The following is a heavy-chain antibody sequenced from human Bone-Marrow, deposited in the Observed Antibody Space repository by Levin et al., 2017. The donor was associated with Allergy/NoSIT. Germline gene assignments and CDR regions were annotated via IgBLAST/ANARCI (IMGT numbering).Heavy chain of an antibody. V-gene: IGHV3-66*04. CDR1: GFTVTNNQ. J-gene: IGHJ4*02. D-gene: IGHD3-16*01. CDR3: ARQDYVWGRDY. Sequence: GGSLRLSCAASGFTVTNNQMTWVRQAPGKGLEWVSLIYSAGSTFYADSVKGRFTISRDNSKNMVYLQMSSLRVEDTAVYYCARQDYVWGRDYWGQGTLVTVSS. CDR2: IYSAGST.